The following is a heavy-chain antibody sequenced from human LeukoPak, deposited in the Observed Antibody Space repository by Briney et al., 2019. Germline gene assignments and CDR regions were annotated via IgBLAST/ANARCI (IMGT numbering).Heavy chain of an antibody. V-gene: IGHV1-2*04. CDR1: GYTFTGYY. Sequence: GASVKVSCKASGYTFTGYYMHWVRQAPGQGLEWMGWINPNSGGTNYAQKFQGWVTMTRDTSISTAYMELSRLRSDDTAVYYCARGPYYDILIGHPYYFDYWGQGTLVTVSS. CDR2: INPNSGGT. CDR3: ARGPYYDILIGHPYYFDY. D-gene: IGHD3-9*01. J-gene: IGHJ4*02.